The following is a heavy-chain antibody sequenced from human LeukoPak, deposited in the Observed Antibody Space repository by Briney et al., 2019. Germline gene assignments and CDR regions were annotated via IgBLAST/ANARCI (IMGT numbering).Heavy chain of an antibody. J-gene: IGHJ6*03. CDR2: INPNSGGT. CDR1: GYTFTGYY. CDR3: ARSDYYYYYMDV. Sequence: ASLKVSCKASGYTFTGYYMHWVRQAPGQGLEWMGWINPNSGGTNYAQKFQGRVTMTRDTSISTAYMELSRLRSDDTAVYYCARSDYYYYYMDVWGKGTTVTVSS. V-gene: IGHV1-2*02.